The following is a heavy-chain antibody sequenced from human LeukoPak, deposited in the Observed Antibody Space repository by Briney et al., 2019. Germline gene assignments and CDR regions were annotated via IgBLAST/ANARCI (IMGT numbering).Heavy chain of an antibody. J-gene: IGHJ5*02. CDR1: GGSISSYY. V-gene: IGHV4-59*08. CDR3: ARHKQQLVFWFDP. Sequence: SETLSLTCTVSGGSISSYYWSWIRQPPGKGLEWIGYIYYSGSTNYNPSLKSRVTISVDTSKNQFSLKLSSVTAADTAVYHCARHKQQLVFWFDPWGQGTLVTVSS. CDR2: IYYSGST. D-gene: IGHD6-13*01.